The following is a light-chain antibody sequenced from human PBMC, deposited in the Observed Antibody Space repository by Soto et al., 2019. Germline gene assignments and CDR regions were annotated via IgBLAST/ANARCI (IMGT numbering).Light chain of an antibody. J-gene: IGKJ4*01. Sequence: EIVMTQTPLSLSVTPGQSASISCRSRQTLLHSNGKSNLYWYLQKAGQAPQLLIYEVSKRFSGVPDRFSGSGAGTDFTLKISRVEAEDVGVYYCLQSLHFPLTFGGGTKVEIK. CDR1: QTLLHSNGKSN. CDR3: LQSLHFPLT. CDR2: EVS. V-gene: IGKV2D-29*01.